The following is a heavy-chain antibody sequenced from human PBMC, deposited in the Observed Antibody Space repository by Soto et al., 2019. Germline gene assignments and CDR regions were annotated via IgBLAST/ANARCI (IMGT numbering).Heavy chain of an antibody. D-gene: IGHD2-15*01. Sequence: EVQLVESGGGLVQPGGSLTLSCEASGFTFSTYWMHWVRQAPGKGLVWVSRINSDGSTTDYADSVRGRFTISRDNAKNTLYLQMNSLRAEDTAVYYCARDQGYCSGGSCYVAGYWGQGTLVTVSS. CDR2: INSDGSTT. CDR3: ARDQGYCSGGSCYVAGY. CDR1: GFTFSTYW. V-gene: IGHV3-74*01. J-gene: IGHJ4*02.